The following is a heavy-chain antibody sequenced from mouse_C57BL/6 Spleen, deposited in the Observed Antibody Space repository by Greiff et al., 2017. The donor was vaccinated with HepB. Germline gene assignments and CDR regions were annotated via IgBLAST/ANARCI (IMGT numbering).Heavy chain of an antibody. Sequence: QVQLQQPGAELVMPGASVKLSCKASGYTFTSYWMHWVKQRPGQGLEWIGEIDPSDSYTNYNQKFKSKATLTVDKSSSTAYMQLSSLTSEDSAVYYCARGLTGAWFAYWGQGTLVTVSA. J-gene: IGHJ3*01. CDR3: ARGLTGAWFAY. D-gene: IGHD4-1*01. CDR1: GYTFTSYW. CDR2: IDPSDSYT. V-gene: IGHV1-69*01.